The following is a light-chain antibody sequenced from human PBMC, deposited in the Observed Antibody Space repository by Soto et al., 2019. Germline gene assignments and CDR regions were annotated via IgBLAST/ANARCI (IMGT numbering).Light chain of an antibody. CDR3: QQYDSLPIT. CDR1: QDIKHY. CDR2: DTS. J-gene: IGKJ5*01. Sequence: DIHMTQSPSSLSASVGDRVTILCQARQDIKHYLNWYQQKQGRAPNLLIYDTSVLETGVPSRFSGSGYGTDFNFTISNLQTEDIATYYCQQYDSLPITFGQGTRLEIK. V-gene: IGKV1-33*01.